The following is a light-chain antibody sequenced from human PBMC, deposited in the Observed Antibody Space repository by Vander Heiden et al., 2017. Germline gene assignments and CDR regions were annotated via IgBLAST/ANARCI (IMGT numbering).Light chain of an antibody. CDR3: MQSLQTPLT. CDR2: LGS. Sequence: DIVMSQSPLPQPVTPGEPASISCRSSQSLLHSNGFNYLDWYLQKPGQSPQLLIFLGSNRASGVPDRISGCGSGTDFTLRISRVEPEDVGVYYCMQSLQTPLTFGGGTKVEIK. J-gene: IGKJ4*01. V-gene: IGKV2-28*01. CDR1: QSLLHSNGFNY.